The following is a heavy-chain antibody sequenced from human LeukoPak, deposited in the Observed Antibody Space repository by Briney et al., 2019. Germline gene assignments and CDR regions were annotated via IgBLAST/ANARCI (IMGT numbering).Heavy chain of an antibody. CDR2: IYYSGST. J-gene: IGHJ4*02. CDR3: ARTYEQYDFWSGPDY. CDR1: GGSISSSGYY. D-gene: IGHD3-3*01. V-gene: IGHV4-39*01. Sequence: PSETLSLTCTVSGGSISSSGYYWGWIRQPPGKGLEWIASIYYSGSTYYNPSLKSRVTISVDTSKNQLSLKLSSLTAADTAVYYCARTYEQYDFWSGPDYWGQGTLVTVSS.